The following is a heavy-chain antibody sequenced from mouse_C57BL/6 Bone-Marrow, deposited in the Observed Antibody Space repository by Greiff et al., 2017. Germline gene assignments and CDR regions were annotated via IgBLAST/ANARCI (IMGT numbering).Heavy chain of an antibody. D-gene: IGHD1-1*01. CDR1: GYTFTSYW. CDR2: IDPSDSET. J-gene: IGHJ4*01. CDR3: ARWGGSSYYAMDY. Sequence: QVQLQQPGAELVRPGSSVKLFCKASGYTFTSYWMHWVKQRPIQGLEWIGNIDPSDSETHYNQKFKDKATLTVDKSSSTAYMQLSSLTSEDSAVYYCARWGGSSYYAMDYWGQGTSVTVSS. V-gene: IGHV1-52*01.